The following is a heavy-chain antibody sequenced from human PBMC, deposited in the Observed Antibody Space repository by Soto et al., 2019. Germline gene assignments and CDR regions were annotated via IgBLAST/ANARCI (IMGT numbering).Heavy chain of an antibody. Sequence: QVQLQESGPGLVKPSQTLSLTCTVSGGSISSGDYKWSWIRQPPGKGLEWIGYIYYSGYNYNNPSRKSRVTMSVDTSKNLFSLKLSSVTAADTAVYYCARSDNYVPFEYWGQGTLVTVSS. D-gene: IGHD4-4*01. CDR3: ARSDNYVPFEY. CDR1: GGSISSGDYK. V-gene: IGHV4-30-4*01. CDR2: IYYSGYN. J-gene: IGHJ4*02.